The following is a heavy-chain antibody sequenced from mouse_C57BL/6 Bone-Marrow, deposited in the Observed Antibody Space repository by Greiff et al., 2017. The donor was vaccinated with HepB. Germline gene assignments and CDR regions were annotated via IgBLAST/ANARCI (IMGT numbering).Heavy chain of an antibody. Sequence: QFQLQQPGAELVRPGTSVKLSCKASGYTFTSYWMHWVKQRPGQGLEWIGVIDPSDSYTNYNQKFKGKATLTVDTSSSTAYMQLSSLTSEDSAVYYCARGGITTVVAGMDYWGQGTSVTVSS. CDR3: ARGGITTVVAGMDY. D-gene: IGHD1-1*01. V-gene: IGHV1-59*01. CDR1: GYTFTSYW. CDR2: IDPSDSYT. J-gene: IGHJ4*01.